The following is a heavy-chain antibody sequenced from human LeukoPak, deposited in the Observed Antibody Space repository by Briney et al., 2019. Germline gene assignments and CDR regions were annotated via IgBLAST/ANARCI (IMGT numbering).Heavy chain of an antibody. V-gene: IGHV4-34*01. Sequence: SETLSLTCAVYGGSFSGYYWSWIRQPPGKGLEWIGEINHSGSTNYNPSLKSRVTISVDTSKNQFSLKLSSVTAADTAVYHCARGSTWIQLWSTPKYFDYWGQGTLVTVSS. CDR3: ARGSTWIQLWSTPKYFDY. CDR2: INHSGST. D-gene: IGHD5-18*01. CDR1: GGSFSGYY. J-gene: IGHJ4*02.